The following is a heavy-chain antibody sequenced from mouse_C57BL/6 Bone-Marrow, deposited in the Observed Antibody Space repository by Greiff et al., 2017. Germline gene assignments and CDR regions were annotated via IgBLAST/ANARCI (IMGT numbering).Heavy chain of an antibody. CDR3: ARYYYGSRGPFAY. V-gene: IGHV1-81*01. CDR2: IYPRSGNT. CDR1: GYTFTSYG. Sequence: QVQLQQSGAELARPGASVKLSCKASGYTFTSYGISWVKQRIGQGLEWIGEIYPRSGNTYYNEKFKGKATLTADKSSSTAYMELRSLTSEDSAVYFCARYYYGSRGPFAYWGQGTLVTVSA. D-gene: IGHD1-1*01. J-gene: IGHJ3*01.